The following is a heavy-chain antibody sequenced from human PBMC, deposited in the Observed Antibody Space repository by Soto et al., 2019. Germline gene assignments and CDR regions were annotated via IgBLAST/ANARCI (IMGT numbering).Heavy chain of an antibody. D-gene: IGHD1-20*01. V-gene: IGHV3-74*01. J-gene: IGHJ4*02. Sequence: EVQLVESGGGLVQTGGSLRLSCAASGFTFNNYWMHWVRQAPGKGLVWVSRINGDGRTTNYAESVKGRFTITRDNAQNTLYLQMNSLRAEDTAVYYCARGLYNKYGHDYWGQGTLVTVSS. CDR2: INGDGRTT. CDR1: GFTFNNYW. CDR3: ARGLYNKYGHDY.